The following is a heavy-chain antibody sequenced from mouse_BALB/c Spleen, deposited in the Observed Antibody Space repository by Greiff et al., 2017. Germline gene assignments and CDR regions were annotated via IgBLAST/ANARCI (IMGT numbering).Heavy chain of an antibody. CDR3: ARGSNFLMDY. Sequence: VQLQQSGPELVRPGVSVKISCKGSSYTFTDYAMHWVKQSHAKSLEWIGVISTYYGNTNYNQKFKGKATMTVDKSSSTAYMELARLTSEDSAVYYCARGSNFLMDYWGQGTSVTVSS. D-gene: IGHD2-5*01. CDR2: ISTYYGNT. J-gene: IGHJ4*01. CDR1: SYTFTDYA. V-gene: IGHV1-67*01.